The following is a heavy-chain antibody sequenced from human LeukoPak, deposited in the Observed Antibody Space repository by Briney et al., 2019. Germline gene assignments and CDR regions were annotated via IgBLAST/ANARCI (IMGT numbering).Heavy chain of an antibody. Sequence: SGPTLVKPTQTLTLTCTFSGFSLSTSGMCVSWIRQPPGKALEWLARIDWDDDKYYSTSLKTRLTISKDTSKNQVVLTMTNMDPVDTATYYCARMGNGLYYYYYMDVWGKGTTVTVSS. CDR3: ARMGNGLYYYYYMDV. V-gene: IGHV2-70*11. J-gene: IGHJ6*03. D-gene: IGHD2-8*01. CDR2: IDWDDDK. CDR1: GFSLSTSGMC.